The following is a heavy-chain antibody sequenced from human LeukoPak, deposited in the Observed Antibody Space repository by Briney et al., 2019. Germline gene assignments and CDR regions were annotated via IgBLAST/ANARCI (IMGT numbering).Heavy chain of an antibody. CDR3: ARDRGYSSSWGSFDY. CDR1: GFTVSSTY. Sequence: GGSLRLSCAGSGFTVSSTYMSWVRQAPGKGLEWVSSISSSSSYIYYADSVKGRFTISRDNAKNSLYLQMNSLRAEDTAVYYCARDRGYSSSWGSFDYWGQGTLVTVSS. D-gene: IGHD6-13*01. CDR2: ISSSSSYI. J-gene: IGHJ4*02. V-gene: IGHV3-21*04.